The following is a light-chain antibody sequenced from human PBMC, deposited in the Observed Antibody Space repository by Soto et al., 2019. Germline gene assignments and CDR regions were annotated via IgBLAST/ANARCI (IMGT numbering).Light chain of an antibody. CDR1: QSINKW. J-gene: IGKJ1*01. CDR3: QHYSHYPWT. CDR2: QAS. Sequence: DIKMTQSPSTLSASPGDRVIITCRASQSINKWLAWYQQRPGEAPKLLIYQASHLQSGVPSRFSGSGSETAFSLTISSLQPADFATYYCQHYSHYPWTFGQGTKVEIK. V-gene: IGKV1-5*03.